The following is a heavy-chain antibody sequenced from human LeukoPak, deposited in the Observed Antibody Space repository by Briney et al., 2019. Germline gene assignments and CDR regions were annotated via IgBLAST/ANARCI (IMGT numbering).Heavy chain of an antibody. CDR2: ISSSSSTI. J-gene: IGHJ4*02. CDR3: ARAEGGVLRYFDWLSDSGNFDY. D-gene: IGHD3-9*01. V-gene: IGHV3-48*01. Sequence: GGSLRLSCAASGFTFSSYSMNWVRQAPGKGLEWVSYISSSSSTIYYADSVKGRFTISRDNAKNSLYLQMNSMRAEDTAVYYCARAEGGVLRYFDWLSDSGNFDYWGQGTLVTVSS. CDR1: GFTFSSYS.